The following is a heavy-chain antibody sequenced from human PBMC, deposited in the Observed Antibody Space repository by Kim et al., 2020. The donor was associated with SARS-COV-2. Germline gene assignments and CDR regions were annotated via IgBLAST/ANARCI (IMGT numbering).Heavy chain of an antibody. J-gene: IGHJ6*02. CDR1: GYTFTSHA. CDR3: ARVLRYYYYGMDV. CDR2: FNAGNGDT. Sequence: ASVKVSCKASGYTFTSHAMHWVRQAPGQRLEWMGWFNAGNGDTKYSLRFQGRVTITRDTSASTAYMELSSLTSEDTAVYYCARVLRYYYYGMDVWGQGTTVTVSS. V-gene: IGHV1-3*01.